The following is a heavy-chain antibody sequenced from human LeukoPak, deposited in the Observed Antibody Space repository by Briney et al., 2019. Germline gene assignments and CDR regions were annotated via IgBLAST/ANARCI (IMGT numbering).Heavy chain of an antibody. CDR2: FNPEDGEK. Sequence: ASVKVSCKVSGYTLTELSIHWVRQAPGKGLEWMGGFNPEDGEKIYVQKFQGRVTMTEDTSIDTAYMELSSLRSEDTAMCYCATDPVGYCSSDSCYSVDYWGQGTLVTVSS. CDR1: GYTLTELS. CDR3: ATDPVGYCSSDSCYSVDY. J-gene: IGHJ4*02. V-gene: IGHV1-24*01. D-gene: IGHD2-15*01.